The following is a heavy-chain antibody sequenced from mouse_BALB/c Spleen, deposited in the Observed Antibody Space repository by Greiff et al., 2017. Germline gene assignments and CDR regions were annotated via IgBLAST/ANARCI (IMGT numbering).Heavy chain of an antibody. V-gene: IGHV5-9-4*01. CDR2: ISSGGSYT. J-gene: IGHJ2*01. CDR3: ARAGGNYGDY. Sequence: EVMLVESGGDLVKPGGSLKLSCAASGFTFSSYAMSWVRQSPEKRLEWVAEISSGGSYTYYPDTVTGRFTISRDNAKNTLYLEMSSLRSEDTAMYYCARAGGNYGDYWGQGTTLTVAS. CDR1: GFTFSSYA. D-gene: IGHD2-1*01.